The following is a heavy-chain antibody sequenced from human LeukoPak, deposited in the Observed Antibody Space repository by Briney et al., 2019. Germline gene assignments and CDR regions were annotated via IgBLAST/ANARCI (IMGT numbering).Heavy chain of an antibody. J-gene: IGHJ4*02. Sequence: PSETLSLTCTVSGGSISSGGYYWSWIRQHPGKGLEWIGYIYYSGSTYYNPSLKSRVTISVDTSKNQFSLKLSSVTAADTAVYYYASSYYYDSSGYKPFDYWGQGTLVTVSS. D-gene: IGHD3-22*01. CDR2: IYYSGST. V-gene: IGHV4-31*03. CDR1: GGSISSGGYY. CDR3: ASSYYYDSSGYKPFDY.